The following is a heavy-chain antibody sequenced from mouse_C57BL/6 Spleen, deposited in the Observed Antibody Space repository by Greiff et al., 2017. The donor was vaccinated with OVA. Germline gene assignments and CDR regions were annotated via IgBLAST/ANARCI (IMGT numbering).Heavy chain of an antibody. V-gene: IGHV1-50*01. Sequence: QVQLQQPGAELVKPGASVKLSCKASGYTFTSYWMQWVKQRPGQGLEWIGEIDPSDSYTNYNQKFKGKATLTVDTSSSTAYMQLSSLTSEDSAVYYCASRPLDYWGKGTTLTVSS. J-gene: IGHJ2*01. CDR3: ASRPLDY. CDR1: GYTFTSYW. CDR2: IDPSDSYT.